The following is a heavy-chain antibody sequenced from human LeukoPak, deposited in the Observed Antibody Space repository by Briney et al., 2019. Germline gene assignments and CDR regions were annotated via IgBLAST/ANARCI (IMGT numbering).Heavy chain of an antibody. D-gene: IGHD3-9*01. CDR1: GGSISSYY. Sequence: SETLSLTCTVSGGSISSYYWSWIRQPAGKGLEWIGRIYTSGSTNYNPSLKSRVTMSVDTSKNQFSLKLSSVTAADTAVYYCARGGDILTGYCFDYWGQGILVTVSS. V-gene: IGHV4-4*07. J-gene: IGHJ4*02. CDR2: IYTSGST. CDR3: ARGGDILTGYCFDY.